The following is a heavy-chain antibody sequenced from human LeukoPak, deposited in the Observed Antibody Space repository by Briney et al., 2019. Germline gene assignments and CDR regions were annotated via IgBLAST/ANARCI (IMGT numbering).Heavy chain of an antibody. CDR3: ARQCLRFLGYGMDV. CDR2: IYYSGST. V-gene: IGHV4-39*01. Sequence: SETLSLTCTVSGGSISSGGYYWSWIRQHPGKGLEWIGYIYYSGSTYYNPSLKSRVTISVDTSKNQFSLKLSSVTAADTAVYYCARQCLRFLGYGMDVWGQGTTVTVSS. CDR1: GGSISSGGYY. D-gene: IGHD3-3*01. J-gene: IGHJ6*02.